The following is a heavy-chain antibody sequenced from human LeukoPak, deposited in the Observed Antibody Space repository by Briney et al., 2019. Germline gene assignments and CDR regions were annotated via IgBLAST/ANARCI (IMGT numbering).Heavy chain of an antibody. CDR2: ISPTSGGT. V-gene: IGHV1-2*02. CDR3: ARDGTFDI. Sequence: GASVKVSCKASGYTFTGYYMHWVRQAPGQGLEWMGWISPTSGGTNYAKKFQGRVTMTRDTSISTAYLDLSSLISDDTAVYYCARDGTFDIWGQGTMVTVSS. J-gene: IGHJ3*02. CDR1: GYTFTGYY.